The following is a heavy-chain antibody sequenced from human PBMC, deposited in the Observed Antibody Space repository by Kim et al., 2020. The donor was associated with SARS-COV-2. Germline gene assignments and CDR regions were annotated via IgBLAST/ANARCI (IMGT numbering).Heavy chain of an antibody. D-gene: IGHD3-3*01. J-gene: IGHJ6*02. CDR3: ARHRPRLRFLEWLLWRMDV. V-gene: IGHV4-39*01. CDR2: IYYSGST. Sequence: SETLSLTCTVSGGSISSSSYYWGWIRQPPGKGLEWIGSIYYSGSTYYNPSLKSRVTISVDTSKNQFSLKLSSVTAADTAVYYCARHRPRLRFLEWLLWRMDVWGQGTTVTVSS. CDR1: GGSISSSSYY.